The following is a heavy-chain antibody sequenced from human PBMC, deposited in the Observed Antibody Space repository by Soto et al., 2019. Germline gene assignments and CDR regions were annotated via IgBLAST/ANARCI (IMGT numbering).Heavy chain of an antibody. J-gene: IGHJ4*02. D-gene: IGHD3-9*01. Sequence: QVQLQESGPGLVKPSETLSLTCTVSGGXXXXXXXXXXXXPPGQGLEWIGYIYYSGXXXSNPSLKXRVTXSVXXSKXQXXXXXXXXTXADTAVYYCARSDNFDWLQTFDYWGQGTLVTVSS. CDR1: GGXXXXXX. CDR2: IYYSGXX. CDR3: ARSDNFDWLQTFDY. V-gene: IGHV4-59*08.